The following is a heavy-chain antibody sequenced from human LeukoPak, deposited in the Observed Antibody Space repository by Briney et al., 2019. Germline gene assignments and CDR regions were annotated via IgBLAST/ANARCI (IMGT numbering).Heavy chain of an antibody. Sequence: GGSLRLSCAASGFTFSSYGMHWVRQAPGKGLEWVAVISYDGSNKYYADSVKGRFTISRDNSKNTLCLQMNSLRAGDTAVYYCAKEWRRWLHMGAFDIWGQGTMVTVSS. CDR2: ISYDGSNK. D-gene: IGHD5-24*01. J-gene: IGHJ3*02. CDR3: AKEWRRWLHMGAFDI. V-gene: IGHV3-30*18. CDR1: GFTFSSYG.